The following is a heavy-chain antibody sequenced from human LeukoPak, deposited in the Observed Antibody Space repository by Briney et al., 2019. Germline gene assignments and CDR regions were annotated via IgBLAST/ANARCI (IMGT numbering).Heavy chain of an antibody. D-gene: IGHD1-26*01. Sequence: PGGSLRLSCAASGFTFSSYAMSWVRQAPGKGLEWVSGISGSGGSTYYADSVKGRFTISRDNSRNTLYLQMNSPRAEDTAVYYCAKGQVGATRKGWFDPWGQGTLVTVSS. V-gene: IGHV3-23*01. J-gene: IGHJ5*02. CDR3: AKGQVGATRKGWFDP. CDR2: ISGSGGST. CDR1: GFTFSSYA.